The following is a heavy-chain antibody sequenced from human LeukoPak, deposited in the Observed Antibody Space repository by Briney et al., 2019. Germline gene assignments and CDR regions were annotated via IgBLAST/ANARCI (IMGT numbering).Heavy chain of an antibody. CDR2: TYYRSKWYN. V-gene: IGHV6-1*01. Sequence: SQTLSLTCAISGDSVSSNSAAWNWIRQSPSRGLAWLGRTYYRSKWYNDYAVSVKSRITINPDTSKNQFSLQLNSVTPEDTAVYYCARGLYDYVWGSYRYTLGAFDIWGQGTMVTVSS. CDR1: GDSVSSNSAA. D-gene: IGHD3-16*02. CDR3: ARGLYDYVWGSYRYTLGAFDI. J-gene: IGHJ3*02.